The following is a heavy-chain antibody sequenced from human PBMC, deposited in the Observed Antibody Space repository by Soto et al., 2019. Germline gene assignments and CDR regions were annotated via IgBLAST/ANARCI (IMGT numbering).Heavy chain of an antibody. V-gene: IGHV1-46*01. D-gene: IGHD2-2*01. CDR1: GYTITSYY. CDR2: INPSSSAT. CDR3: AGGYCSSENCYRLYYYNMDV. Sequence: QVYLVQSGAEVRKPGASVRLSCKASGYTITSYYMHWVRQAPGQGLEWMGIINPSSSATRYSQKFQGRVTMTRDVSTSTVYMELSGLRSENTALYYGAGGYCSSENCYRLYYYNMDVWGQGTTVTVSS. J-gene: IGHJ6*03.